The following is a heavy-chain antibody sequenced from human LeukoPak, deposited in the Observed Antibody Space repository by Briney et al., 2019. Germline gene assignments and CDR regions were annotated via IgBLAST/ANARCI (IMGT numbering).Heavy chain of an antibody. CDR1: GFTFDDYA. J-gene: IGHJ3*02. Sequence: GGSLRLSCAASGFTFDDYAMHWVRQAPGKGLEWVSGISWNSGSIGYADSVKGRFTISRDNAKNSLYLQMNSLRAEDTAVYYCAGRGVRILVNAFDIWGQGTMVTVSS. V-gene: IGHV3-9*01. D-gene: IGHD1-26*01. CDR3: AGRGVRILVNAFDI. CDR2: ISWNSGSI.